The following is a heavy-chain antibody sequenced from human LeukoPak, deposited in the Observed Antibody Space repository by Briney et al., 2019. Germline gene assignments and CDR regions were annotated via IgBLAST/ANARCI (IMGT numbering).Heavy chain of an antibody. D-gene: IGHD2-15*01. V-gene: IGHV3-23*01. CDR2: ISNNGGYT. J-gene: IGHJ4*02. Sequence: GGSLRLSCAASGFTFSSSAMSWVRQAPGKGLEWVSAISNNGGYTYYADSVQGRFTISRDNSKSTLCLQMNSLRAGDTAVYYCAKQLGYCSDGSCYFPYWGQGPLVTVSS. CDR1: GFTFSSSA. CDR3: AKQLGYCSDGSCYFPY.